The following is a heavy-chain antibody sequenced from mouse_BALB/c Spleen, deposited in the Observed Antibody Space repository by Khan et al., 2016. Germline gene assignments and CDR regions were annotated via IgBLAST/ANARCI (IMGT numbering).Heavy chain of an antibody. CDR3: ARRFAY. CDR1: GYSITSDYA. Sequence: EVQLQESGPGLVKPSQSLSLTCTVTGYSITSDYAWNWIRQFPGNKLEWLANISYSGSPSYNPSLKSRISITRDTSKNQFFLQLNSVTTEDTATYFCARRFAYWGQGTLVTVSA. CDR2: ISYSGSP. J-gene: IGHJ3*01. V-gene: IGHV3-2*02.